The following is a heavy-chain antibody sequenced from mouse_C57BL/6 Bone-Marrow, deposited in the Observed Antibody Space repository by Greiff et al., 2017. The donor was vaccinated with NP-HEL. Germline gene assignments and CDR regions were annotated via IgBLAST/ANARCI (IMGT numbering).Heavy chain of an antibody. CDR3: TTCGLRRSYYAMDY. V-gene: IGHV14-4*01. Sequence: VQLKESGAELVRPGASVKLSCTASGFNIKDDYMHWVKQRPEQGLEWIGWIDPENGDTEYASKFQGKATITADTSSNTAYQQLSSLTSEDTDVYYCTTCGLRRSYYAMDYWGQGTSVTVSS. J-gene: IGHJ4*01. CDR1: GFNIKDDY. CDR2: IDPENGDT. D-gene: IGHD2-2*01.